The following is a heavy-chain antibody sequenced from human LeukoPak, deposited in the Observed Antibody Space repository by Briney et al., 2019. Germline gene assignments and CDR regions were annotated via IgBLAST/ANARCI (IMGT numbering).Heavy chain of an antibody. Sequence: SETLSLTCTVSGGSISSYYWSWIRQPPGKGLEWIGYIYYSGSTNYNPSLKSRVTISVDTSKNQFSLKLSSVTAADTAVYYCARDRYCGGVQGLAAFDIWGQGTMVTVSS. CDR3: ARDRYCGGVQGLAAFDI. J-gene: IGHJ3*02. D-gene: IGHD2-21*01. V-gene: IGHV4-59*01. CDR2: IYYSGST. CDR1: GGSISSYY.